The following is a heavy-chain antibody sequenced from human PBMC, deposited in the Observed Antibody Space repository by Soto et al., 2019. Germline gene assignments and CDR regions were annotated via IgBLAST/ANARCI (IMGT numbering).Heavy chain of an antibody. D-gene: IGHD1-1*01. V-gene: IGHV1-69*01. Sequence: QVQLVQSGAEVRKPGSSVRVSCKASGGRFSTYAFNWMRQAPGQGLEWLGGIITFFGAAMYAQKFQGRVTITAVELTTTAYMELSGLRSEDTAVYYCARGGKERFRGSRMDVWGQGTTVTVSS. CDR1: GGRFSTYA. CDR2: IITFFGAA. J-gene: IGHJ6*02. CDR3: ARGGKERFRGSRMDV.